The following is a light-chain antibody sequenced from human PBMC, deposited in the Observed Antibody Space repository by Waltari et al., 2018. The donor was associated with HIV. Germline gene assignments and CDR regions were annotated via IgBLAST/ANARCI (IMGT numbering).Light chain of an antibody. CDR3: QQYGSSPLT. V-gene: IGKV3-20*01. CDR1: QSVTSSF. J-gene: IGKJ4*01. CDR2: GSS. Sequence: EIVLTQSPGHLPLSPGERATLSCRASQSVTSSFLSWYQQKPGQAPRLLIYGSSSRATGIPDRFSGGGSGTDFTLTISRLEPEDFAVYYCQQYGSSPLTFGGGTKVDIK.